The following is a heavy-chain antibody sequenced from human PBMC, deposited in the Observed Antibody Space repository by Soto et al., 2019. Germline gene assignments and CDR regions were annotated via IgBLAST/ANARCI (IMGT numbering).Heavy chain of an antibody. CDR2: INGGNGNT. V-gene: IGHV1-3*01. Sequence: ASVKVSCKASGYTFTSCAIHWVRRAPGQRLEWMGWINGGNGNTKYSQKFQGRVTITRDTSASTAYMELGSLTSEDTAVFYCARGLGVAVITPLGYWGQGTLVTVSS. J-gene: IGHJ4*02. CDR1: GYTFTSCA. D-gene: IGHD6-19*01. CDR3: ARGLGVAVITPLGY.